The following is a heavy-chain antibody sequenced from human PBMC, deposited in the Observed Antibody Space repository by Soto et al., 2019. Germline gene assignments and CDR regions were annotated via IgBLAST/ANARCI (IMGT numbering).Heavy chain of an antibody. CDR3: ATMATFDSLNWFVP. J-gene: IGHJ5*02. Sequence: QVQLVQSGAEVKKPGASVKVSCKASGYTFTNNDVSWVRQATGQGLEWMGWMNPGSGDTGYAQKFQGRVTTTRDISIATAYMELSSLRSDDTAIYYCATMATFDSLNWFVPWGQGTLVTVSS. V-gene: IGHV1-8*01. CDR1: GYTFTNND. D-gene: IGHD2-21*01. CDR2: MNPGSGDT.